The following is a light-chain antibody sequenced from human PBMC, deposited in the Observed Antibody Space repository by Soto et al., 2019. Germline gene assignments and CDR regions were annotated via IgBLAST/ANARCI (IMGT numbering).Light chain of an antibody. J-gene: IGKJ1*01. V-gene: IGKV3-20*01. CDR1: QGVTNSE. CDR2: AAS. Sequence: VLTQSPGDPSLSPWGKVTLFCKVSQGVTNSELAWYQQKPGQAPRLLIYAASSRATGIPDRFSGGGSGTAFTLTISRLEPEDSAVYYCQNHGTTFGQGTKVDI. CDR3: QNHGTT.